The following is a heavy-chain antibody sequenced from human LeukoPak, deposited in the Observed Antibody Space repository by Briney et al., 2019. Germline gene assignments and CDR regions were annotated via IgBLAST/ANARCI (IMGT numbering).Heavy chain of an antibody. V-gene: IGHV3-21*01. J-gene: IGHJ4*02. CDR1: GFTFGSYS. Sequence: SGGSLRLSCAASGFTFGSYSMNWVRQAPGKGLEWVSSISSSSSYIYYADSVKGRFTISRDNAKNSLYLQMNSLRAEDTAVYYCARDGYYDSSGYYGFDFWGQGTLVTVSS. CDR2: ISSSSSYI. D-gene: IGHD3-22*01. CDR3: ARDGYYDSSGYYGFDF.